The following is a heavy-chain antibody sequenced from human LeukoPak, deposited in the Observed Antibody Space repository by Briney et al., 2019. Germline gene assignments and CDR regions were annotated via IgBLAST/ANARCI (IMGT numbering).Heavy chain of an antibody. CDR3: ARDIKDIVVVPAAIWEGGFDY. CDR2: ISAYNGNT. CDR1: GGTFSSYA. V-gene: IGHV1-18*01. J-gene: IGHJ4*02. Sequence: GASVKVSCKASGGTFSSYAISWVRQAPGQGLEWMGWISAYNGNTNYAQKLQGRVTMTTDTSTSTAYMELRSLRSDDTAVYYCARDIKDIVVVPAAIWEGGFDYWGQGTLVTVSS. D-gene: IGHD2-2*02.